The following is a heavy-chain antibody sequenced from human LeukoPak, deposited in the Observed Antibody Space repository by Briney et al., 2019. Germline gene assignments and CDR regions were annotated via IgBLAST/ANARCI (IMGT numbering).Heavy chain of an antibody. J-gene: IGHJ4*01. Sequence: GGSLRLSCAASGFTFSSYGMHWVRQAPGKGLEWVAFIRFDGNTKNFADSVKGRFTISRDNSKNTLYLQMNSLRVEDTAVYYCAIRLFTWELLDWGHGTLVTVFS. CDR1: GFTFSSYG. CDR2: IRFDGNTK. CDR3: AIRLFTWELLD. V-gene: IGHV3-30*02. D-gene: IGHD1-26*01.